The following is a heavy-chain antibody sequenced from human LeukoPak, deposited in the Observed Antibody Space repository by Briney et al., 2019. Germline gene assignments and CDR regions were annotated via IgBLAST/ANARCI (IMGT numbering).Heavy chain of an antibody. D-gene: IGHD6-13*01. J-gene: IGHJ6*02. CDR2: ISGGSEDT. Sequence: GGSLRLSCTASGFAFGGYAMSWVRQAPGKGLEWVSSISGGSEDTYYAGSVRGRFTISRDNSKSTLYLQMNSLRAEDTAVYYCARTIAQYSNSWLYFYYGLDVWGQGTTVTVS. CDR1: GFAFGGYA. V-gene: IGHV3-23*01. CDR3: ARTIAQYSNSWLYFYYGLDV.